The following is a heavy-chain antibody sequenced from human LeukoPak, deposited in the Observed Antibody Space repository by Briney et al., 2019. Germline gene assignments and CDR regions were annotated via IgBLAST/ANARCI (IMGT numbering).Heavy chain of an antibody. D-gene: IGHD3-9*01. CDR3: SRDHWLIRANWYFDL. CDR1: GGSISSYY. Sequence: SETLSLTCTVSGGSISSYYWSWIRQPARKGLEWIGRIYTSGRSNYNPSLKSRVSMSVGTSKNQFSLTLSAVTDADTALCYFSRDHWLIRANWYFDLWGRGTLVTVSS. CDR2: IYTSGRS. V-gene: IGHV4-4*07. J-gene: IGHJ2*01.